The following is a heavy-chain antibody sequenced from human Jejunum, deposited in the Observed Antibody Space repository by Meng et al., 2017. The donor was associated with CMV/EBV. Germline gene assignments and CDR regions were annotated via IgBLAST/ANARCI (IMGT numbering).Heavy chain of an antibody. CDR2: INPNTAAT. D-gene: IGHD3-9*01. Sequence: QELLVQSGAEVKKPGASVKVSCKTSGYTFTGYFIHWVRQAPGQGLEWMGRINPNTAATDYAQKFQGRVTMIGDTSTNTVYLEMNSLRSGDTAVYYCARRHDIDLFFDYWGQGSLVTVSS. CDR3: ARRHDIDLFFDY. CDR1: GYTFTGYF. V-gene: IGHV1-2*06. J-gene: IGHJ4*02.